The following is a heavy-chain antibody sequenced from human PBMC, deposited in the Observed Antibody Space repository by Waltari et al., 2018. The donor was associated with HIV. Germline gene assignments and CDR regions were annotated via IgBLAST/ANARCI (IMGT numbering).Heavy chain of an antibody. V-gene: IGHV3-21*01. D-gene: IGHD6-13*01. J-gene: IGHJ4*02. CDR3: ARDDEAVAGPLDD. CDR2: NTMDSNYI. CDR1: GFPFSVYT. Sequence: EVLLVESGGGLVKPGGSLRLSCAASGFPFSVYTRSWVRQALGTGLEGVTTNTMDSNYIFYANSLKGRLTISRDNTKNSLFLQMNSLSAEDTSIDYCARDDEAVAGPLDDWGQGSLVTVSS.